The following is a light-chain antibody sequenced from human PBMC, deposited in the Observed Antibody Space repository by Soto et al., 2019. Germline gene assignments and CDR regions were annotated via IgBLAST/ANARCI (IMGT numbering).Light chain of an antibody. Sequence: QSVLTQPPSASGAPGQRVTISCSGSDSNIGTKYVSWYQQLQGTAPKLLIYTNDQRPSGVPDRFSSSKSGTSASLAISGLRSEDEADYFCATLDDSMSGRVFGGGTKLTVL. CDR1: DSNIGTKY. V-gene: IGLV1-47*01. CDR2: TND. J-gene: IGLJ3*02. CDR3: ATLDDSMSGRV.